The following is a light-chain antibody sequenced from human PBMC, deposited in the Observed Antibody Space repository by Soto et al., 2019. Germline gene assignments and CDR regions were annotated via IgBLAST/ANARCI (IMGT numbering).Light chain of an antibody. Sequence: QSVLTQPPSVSAAPEQKVTISCSGSSSNIGKNYVSWYQQLPGTAPKLLIYDNTERASGIPDRFSGSKSGTSGTLGITGLQTGDEADYYCGTWDNSLSAVVFGGGTKLTVL. CDR1: SSNIGKNY. CDR2: DNT. CDR3: GTWDNSLSAVV. J-gene: IGLJ2*01. V-gene: IGLV1-51*01.